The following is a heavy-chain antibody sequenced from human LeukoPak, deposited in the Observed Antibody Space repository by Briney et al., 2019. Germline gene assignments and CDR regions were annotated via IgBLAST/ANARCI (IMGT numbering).Heavy chain of an antibody. CDR2: VYNSGDT. CDR1: GGSTSSDY. CDR3: ARIKLGTYFDL. D-gene: IGHD3-16*01. V-gene: IGHV4-59*08. Sequence: SETLSLTCTVSGGSTSSDYWSWIRQSPGKGVERVGYVYNSGDTGKNPSLKSRVTILLDTSKNQCSLKLTSVSAADTAVYYCARIKLGTYFDLWGRGTLVTVSS. J-gene: IGHJ2*01.